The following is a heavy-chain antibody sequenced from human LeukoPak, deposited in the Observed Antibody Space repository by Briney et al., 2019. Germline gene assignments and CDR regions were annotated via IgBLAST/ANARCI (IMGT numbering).Heavy chain of an antibody. J-gene: IGHJ4*02. Sequence: PGGSLRLSCVASGFTFVSLAMNWVRQAPGTGLEWVSSISRNSLYMHYADSLKGRFTISRDNAKNSLYLQMDSLRAEDTAVYYCARDKVGHDFWSGYSDFWGQGTLVTVSS. CDR1: GFTFVSLA. CDR2: ISRNSLYM. V-gene: IGHV3-21*06. D-gene: IGHD3-3*01. CDR3: ARDKVGHDFWSGYSDF.